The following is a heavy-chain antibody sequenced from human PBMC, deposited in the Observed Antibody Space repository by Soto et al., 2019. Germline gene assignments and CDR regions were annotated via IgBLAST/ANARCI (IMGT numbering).Heavy chain of an antibody. CDR1: GFMFDSYA. CDR2: ISHGGDRI. CDR3: TYSADSAGWGVDF. Sequence: EVQLVESGGGLVQPGGSLRLSCVASGFMFDSYAMNWVRQAPGKGLEWVSYISHGGDRIYYAESLKGRITISRDNARNSLSLKMNILSDEDTAVYYCTYSADSAGWGVDFWGQGTLVTVSS. V-gene: IGHV3-48*02. J-gene: IGHJ4*02. D-gene: IGHD1-26*01.